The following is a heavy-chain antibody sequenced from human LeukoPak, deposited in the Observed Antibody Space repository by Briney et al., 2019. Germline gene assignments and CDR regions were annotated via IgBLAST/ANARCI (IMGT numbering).Heavy chain of an antibody. J-gene: IGHJ4*02. Sequence: SVKVSCKASGGTFSSYTISWVRQAPGQGLEWMGRIIPILGIANYAQKFQGRVTITADKSTSTAYMELSSLRSEDTAVYYCAIPDAASGGLGRDWGQGTLVTVSS. CDR1: GGTFSSYT. CDR2: IIPILGIA. V-gene: IGHV1-69*02. D-gene: IGHD1-26*01. CDR3: AIPDAASGGLGRD.